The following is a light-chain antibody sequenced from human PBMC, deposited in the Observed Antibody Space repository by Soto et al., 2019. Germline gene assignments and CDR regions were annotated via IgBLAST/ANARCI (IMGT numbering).Light chain of an antibody. J-gene: IGKJ4*01. CDR1: QSVINY. Sequence: IVLTQSPATLSLSLGERATLSCRASQSVINYLAWYQQKPGQAPRLLIYDASSRATGIPDRFSGGGSGTDFTLTISRLEPEDFAVYYCQQFSSYPLTFGGGTKVDI. V-gene: IGKV3-11*01. CDR3: QQFSSYPLT. CDR2: DAS.